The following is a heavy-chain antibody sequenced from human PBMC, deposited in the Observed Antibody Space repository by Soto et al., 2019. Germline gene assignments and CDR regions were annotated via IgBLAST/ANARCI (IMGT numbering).Heavy chain of an antibody. CDR3: ARGITMVRGATDTPYYFDY. D-gene: IGHD3-10*01. CDR1: GYTFTSYG. Sequence: ASVKVSCKASGYTFTSYGISWVRQAPGQGLEWMGWISAYNGNTNYAQKLQGRVTMTTDTSTSTAYMELRSLRSDDTAVYYCARGITMVRGATDTPYYFDYWRQGTLVTVSS. CDR2: ISAYNGNT. V-gene: IGHV1-18*01. J-gene: IGHJ4*02.